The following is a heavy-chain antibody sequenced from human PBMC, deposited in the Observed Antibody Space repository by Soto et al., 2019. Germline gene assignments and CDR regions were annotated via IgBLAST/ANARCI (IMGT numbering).Heavy chain of an antibody. Sequence: QVQLVESGGGVVQPGRSLRLSCAASGFTFSSYGMHWVRQAPGKGLEWVAVISYDGSNKYYADSVKGRFNISRDNSKNTLYLQMNSLRAEDTAVYYCAKERVVGATMTTFDYWGQGTLVTVSS. V-gene: IGHV3-30*18. CDR1: GFTFSSYG. D-gene: IGHD1-26*01. J-gene: IGHJ4*02. CDR3: AKERVVGATMTTFDY. CDR2: ISYDGSNK.